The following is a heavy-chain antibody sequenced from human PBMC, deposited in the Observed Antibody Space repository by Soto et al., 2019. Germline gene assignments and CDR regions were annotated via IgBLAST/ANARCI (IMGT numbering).Heavy chain of an antibody. J-gene: IGHJ4*02. CDR3: ARYRIAAAGYFDY. D-gene: IGHD6-13*01. CDR1: GGSISSSNW. V-gene: IGHV4-4*02. CDR2: IYHSGST. Sequence: SETLSLTCAVSGGSISSSNWWSWVRQPPGKGLEWIGEIYHSGSTNYNPSLKSRVTIPVDKSKNQFSLKLSSVTAADTAVYYCARYRIAAAGYFDYWGQGTLVTVSS.